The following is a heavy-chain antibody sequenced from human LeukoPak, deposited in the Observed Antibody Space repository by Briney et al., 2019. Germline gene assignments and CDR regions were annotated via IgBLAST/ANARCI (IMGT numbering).Heavy chain of an antibody. CDR2: ISWNSGSI. CDR3: ARDPFYYGSGSYSRYFDY. V-gene: IGHV3-9*01. D-gene: IGHD3-10*01. Sequence: SLRLSCAASGFTFDDYAMHWVRQAPGKGREWVSGISWNSGSIGYADSVKGRFTISRDNAKNSLYLQMNSLRAEDTAVYYCARDPFYYGSGSYSRYFDYWGQGTLVTVSS. CDR1: GFTFDDYA. J-gene: IGHJ4*02.